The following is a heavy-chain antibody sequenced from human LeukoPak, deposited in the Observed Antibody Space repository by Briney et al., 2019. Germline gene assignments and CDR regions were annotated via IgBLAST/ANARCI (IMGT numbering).Heavy chain of an antibody. D-gene: IGHD6-13*01. CDR3: ARAAHSSSAF. Sequence: GSLRLSCAASGFTVSSNYMSWVRQAPGEGLEWVSVIYSGGSTYYADSVKGRFTISRDNSKNTLYLQMDSLRAEDTAVYYCARAAHSSSAFWGQGTLVTVSS. CDR1: GFTVSSNY. V-gene: IGHV3-53*01. CDR2: IYSGGST. J-gene: IGHJ4*02.